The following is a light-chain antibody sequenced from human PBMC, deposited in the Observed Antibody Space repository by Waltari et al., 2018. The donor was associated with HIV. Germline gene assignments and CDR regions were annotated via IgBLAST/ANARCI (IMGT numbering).Light chain of an antibody. J-gene: IGKJ1*01. Sequence: DIQMTQSPSTLAASVEDRITITCRASQDIKRYLAWFQQRPGKAPKSLIYGASSLPSGVPSRFSGSGSGTQFTLTINSLQPEDFATYYCQQYKSYPWTFGQGTKVEIK. CDR2: GAS. CDR1: QDIKRY. V-gene: IGKV1-16*01. CDR3: QQYKSYPWT.